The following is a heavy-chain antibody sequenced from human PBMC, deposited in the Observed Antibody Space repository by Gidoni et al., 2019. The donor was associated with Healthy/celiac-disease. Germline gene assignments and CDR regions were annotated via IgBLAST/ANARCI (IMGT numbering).Heavy chain of an antibody. Sequence: EVQLVESGGCLLQPGGSLRLSCAASGFTFSSYDMHWVRQATGKGLEWVSAIGTAGDTYYPGSVKGRFTISRENAKNSLYLQMNSLRAGDTAVYYCARARIAVAGYYFDYWGQGTLVTVSS. J-gene: IGHJ4*02. V-gene: IGHV3-13*01. CDR3: ARARIAVAGYYFDY. D-gene: IGHD6-19*01. CDR1: GFTFSSYD. CDR2: IGTAGDT.